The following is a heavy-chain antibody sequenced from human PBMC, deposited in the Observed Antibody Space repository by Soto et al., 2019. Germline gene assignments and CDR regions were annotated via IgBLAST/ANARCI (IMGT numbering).Heavy chain of an antibody. CDR3: AALGYSSSTSCHYVPN. J-gene: IGHJ4*02. V-gene: IGHV1-2*02. D-gene: IGHD2-2*01. CDR1: GYTFTGYY. Sequence: ASVKVSCKASGYTFTGYYMHWVRQAPGQGFEWMGWINPNSGGTNYAQKFQGRVTMTRDTSISTAYMELSRLRSDDTAVYYCAALGYSSSTSCHYVPNWGQGTLVTVSS. CDR2: INPNSGGT.